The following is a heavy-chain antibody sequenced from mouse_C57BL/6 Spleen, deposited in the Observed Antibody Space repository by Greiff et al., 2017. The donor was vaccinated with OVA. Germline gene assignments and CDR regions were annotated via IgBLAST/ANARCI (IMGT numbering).Heavy chain of an antibody. D-gene: IGHD1-2*01. CDR2: IYIGNGYT. J-gene: IGHJ4*01. CDR3: ARLPLTAPYAMDY. V-gene: IGHV1-58*01. Sequence: VHVKQSGAELVRPGSSVKMSCKTSGYTFTSYGINWVKQRPGQGLEWIGYIYIGNGYTEYNEKFKGKATLTSDTSSSTAYMQLSSLTSEDSAIYFCARLPLTAPYAMDYWGQGTSVTVSS. CDR1: GYTFTSYG.